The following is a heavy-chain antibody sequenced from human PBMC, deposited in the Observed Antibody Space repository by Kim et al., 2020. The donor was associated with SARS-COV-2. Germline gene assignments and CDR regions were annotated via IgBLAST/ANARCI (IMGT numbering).Heavy chain of an antibody. V-gene: IGHV3-30*18. D-gene: IGHD3-10*01. CDR2: ISHDESDK. J-gene: IGHJ3*02. Sequence: GGSLRPSCAASGFTFSRNGMHWVRQAPGKGLEWVGFISHDESDKYYVDSVKGRFTISRDNSKNTLYLQMNSLRAEDTAVYYCAKEGFGESDAVDMWDQG. CDR3: AKEGFGESDAVDM. CDR1: GFTFSRNG.